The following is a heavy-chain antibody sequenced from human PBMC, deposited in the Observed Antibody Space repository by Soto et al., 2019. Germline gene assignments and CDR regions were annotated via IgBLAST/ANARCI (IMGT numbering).Heavy chain of an antibody. CDR1: GITFNSYA. V-gene: IGHV3-30-3*01. D-gene: IGHD1-7*01. Sequence: QVQLVESGGGVVQPGRCLRVSCAASGITFNSYAMHWVRQAPGKGLEWVAVISYDGSNKYYADSVKGRFTISRDNSKNTLYLQMNSLRAEDTAVYYCARELDPNWNYGHGMDVWGQGTTVTVSS. CDR2: ISYDGSNK. CDR3: ARELDPNWNYGHGMDV. J-gene: IGHJ6*02.